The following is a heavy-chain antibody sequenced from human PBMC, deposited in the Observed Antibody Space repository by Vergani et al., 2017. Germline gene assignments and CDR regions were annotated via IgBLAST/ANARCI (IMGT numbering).Heavy chain of an antibody. CDR1: GFTFSSYG. D-gene: IGHD2-8*01. CDR3: AKDRGYCTNAVCVRADV. J-gene: IGHJ6*04. V-gene: IGHV3-30*18. Sequence: QVQLVESGGGVVQPGRSLRLSCAASGFTFSSYGMHWVRQAPGKGLEWVAVISYDGSNKYYADSVKGRFTISRDNSKNTLYLQMNSLRAEDTAVYYCAKDRGYCTNAVCVRADVWGKWTTVTISS. CDR2: ISYDGSNK.